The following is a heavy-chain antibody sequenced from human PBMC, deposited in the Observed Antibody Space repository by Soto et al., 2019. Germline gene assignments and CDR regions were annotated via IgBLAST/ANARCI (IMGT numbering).Heavy chain of an antibody. Sequence: ASVKVSCKASGGTFSSYAISWVRQAPGQGLEWMGGIIPIFGTANYAQKFQGRVTITADESTSTAYMELSSLRSEDTAVYYCARDRNCSGTGCYASPGWFDPWGQGTLGTVSS. CDR1: GGTFSSYA. CDR2: IIPIFGTA. V-gene: IGHV1-69*13. CDR3: ARDRNCSGTGCYASPGWFDP. J-gene: IGHJ5*02. D-gene: IGHD2-2*01.